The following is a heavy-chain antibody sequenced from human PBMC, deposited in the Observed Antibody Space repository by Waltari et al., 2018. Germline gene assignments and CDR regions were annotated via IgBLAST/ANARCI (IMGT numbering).Heavy chain of an antibody. CDR3: ARLGTMVQGVNFDY. D-gene: IGHD3-10*01. V-gene: IGHV4-38-2*01. J-gene: IGHJ4*02. CDR1: GYSISSGYY. CDR2: IYHSGST. Sequence: QVQLQESGPGLVKPSETLSLTCAVSGYSISSGYYWGWIRQPPGKGLEWIGSIYHSGSTYYNPSLKSRVTISVDTSKNQFSLKLSSVTAADTAVYYCARLGTMVQGVNFDYWGQGTLVTVSS.